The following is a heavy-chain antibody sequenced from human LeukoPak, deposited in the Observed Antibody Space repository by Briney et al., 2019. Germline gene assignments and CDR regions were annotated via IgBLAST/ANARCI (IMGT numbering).Heavy chain of an antibody. CDR1: GFTFSGFS. V-gene: IGHV3-23*01. J-gene: IGHJ4*02. D-gene: IGHD2-8*02. CDR2: ISGSGAAT. Sequence: PGGSLRLSCAASGFTFSGFSMTWVRQAPGKGLEWVSPISGSGAATYYADSVKGRFTISRDNSKNTLYLQMNSLRAEDTAVYYCATTTGERLGSDYWGQGTLVTVSS. CDR3: ATTTGERLGSDY.